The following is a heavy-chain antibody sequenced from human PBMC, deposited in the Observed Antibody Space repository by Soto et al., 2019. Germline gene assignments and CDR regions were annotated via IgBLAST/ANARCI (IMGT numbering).Heavy chain of an antibody. J-gene: IGHJ4*02. CDR1: GGSISSSSYY. CDR2: IYYSGST. V-gene: IGHV4-39*01. D-gene: IGHD6-19*01. CDR3: ARHGGSGVDY. Sequence: QLQLQESGPGLVKPSETLSLTCTVSGGSISSSSYYWGWIRQPPGKGLEWIGRIYYSGSTYYNPSLKSRVTISVDTSKNQFSLKLSSVTAADTAVYYCARHGGSGVDYWGQGTLVTVSS.